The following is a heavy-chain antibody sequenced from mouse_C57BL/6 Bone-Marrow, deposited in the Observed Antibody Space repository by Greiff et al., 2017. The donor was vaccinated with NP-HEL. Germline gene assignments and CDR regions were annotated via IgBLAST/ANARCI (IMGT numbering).Heavy chain of an antibody. J-gene: IGHJ4*01. CDR2: IYPGNSDT. CDR3: TRIYYYDAMDD. D-gene: IGHD1-1*01. Sequence: EVKLQESGTVLARPGASVKMSCKTSGYTFTSYWMHWVKQRPGQGLEWIGAIYPGNSDTSYNQKFKGKAKLTAVTSASTAYMELSSLPHEDSAVYDCTRIYYYDAMDDWGKGTSVTVSS. V-gene: IGHV1-5*01. CDR1: GYTFTSYW.